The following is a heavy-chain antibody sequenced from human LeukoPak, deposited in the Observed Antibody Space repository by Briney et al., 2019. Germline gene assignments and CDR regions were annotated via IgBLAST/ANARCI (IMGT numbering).Heavy chain of an antibody. V-gene: IGHV3-7*01. D-gene: IGHD3-22*01. Sequence: GGSLRLSCAASGFTFSSYAMSWVRQAPGKGLEWVANIKQDGSEKYYVDSVKGRFAISRDNAKNSLYLQMNSLRAEDTAVYYCAREMSGYYASTYDYWGQGTLVTVSS. CDR1: GFTFSSYA. CDR2: IKQDGSEK. J-gene: IGHJ4*02. CDR3: AREMSGYYASTYDY.